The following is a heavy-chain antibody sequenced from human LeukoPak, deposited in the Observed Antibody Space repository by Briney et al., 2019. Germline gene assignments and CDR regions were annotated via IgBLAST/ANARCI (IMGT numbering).Heavy chain of an antibody. CDR1: GYSFTSYW. CDR2: IYPGDSDT. D-gene: IGHD1-7*01. V-gene: IGHV5-51*01. J-gene: IGHJ4*02. Sequence: GESLKISCEGSGYSFTSYWIGWVRQMPGKGLEWMGIIYPGDSDTRYSPSFQGQVTISADKSISTAYLQWNSLKASDTAMYYCARLPLNYPRASPLGYWGQGTLVTVFS. CDR3: ARLPLNYPRASPLGY.